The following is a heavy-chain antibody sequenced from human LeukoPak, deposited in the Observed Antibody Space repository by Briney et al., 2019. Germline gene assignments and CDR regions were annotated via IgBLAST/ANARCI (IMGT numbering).Heavy chain of an antibody. D-gene: IGHD2-21*01. J-gene: IGHJ4*02. CDR1: GFTVSSTY. CDR3: ASRHCSGGDCYFAGADPFDH. V-gene: IGHV3-53*01. CDR2: IYKDGKI. Sequence: GGSLRLSCAASGFTVSSTYMSWVRQAPGKGLEWVSVIYKDGKIYYIDSVKGRFAISRDTSKNTLYLQMNSLRVEDTAVYYCASRHCSGGDCYFAGADPFDHWGQGTLVTVSS.